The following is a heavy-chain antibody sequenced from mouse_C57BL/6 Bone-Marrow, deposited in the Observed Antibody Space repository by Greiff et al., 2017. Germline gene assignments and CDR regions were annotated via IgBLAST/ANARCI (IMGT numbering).Heavy chain of an antibody. CDR3: ARGITAVANYFDY. CDR1: GYTFTDYN. D-gene: IGHD1-1*01. J-gene: IGHJ2*01. Sequence: VQLKESGPELVKPGASVKMSCKASGYTFTDYNMHWVKQSHGKSLEWIGYINPNNGGTSYNQKFKGKATLTVNKSSSTAYMELLSLTSEDSAVYYCARGITAVANYFDYWGQGTTLTVSS. V-gene: IGHV1-22*01. CDR2: INPNNGGT.